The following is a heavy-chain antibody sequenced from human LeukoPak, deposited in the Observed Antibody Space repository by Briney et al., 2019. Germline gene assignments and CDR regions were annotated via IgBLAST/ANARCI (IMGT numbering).Heavy chain of an antibody. J-gene: IGHJ4*02. CDR1: GGSIGSSNYY. Sequence: KSSETLSLTCIVPGGSIGSSNYYWAWIRQPPGKGLEWIGTFYSGGGAYYNPSLTSRVSISKDTSDNQFSLRLYSVTAADTAVYYCARKQGGTMYDVWGQGTQVTVSS. CDR3: ARKQGGTMYDV. CDR2: FYSGGGA. V-gene: IGHV4-39*07. D-gene: IGHD1-7*01.